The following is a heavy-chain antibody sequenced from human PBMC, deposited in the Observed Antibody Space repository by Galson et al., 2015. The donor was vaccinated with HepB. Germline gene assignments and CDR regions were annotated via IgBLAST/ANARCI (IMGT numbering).Heavy chain of an antibody. CDR1: GFTFSSYS. CDR3: ARVQQQLVRTRSGYYYYGMDV. CDR2: ISSSSSYI. V-gene: IGHV3-21*01. J-gene: IGHJ6*02. D-gene: IGHD6-13*01. Sequence: SLRLSCAASGFTFSSYSMNWVRQAPGKGLEWVSSISSSSSYIYYADSVKGRFTISRDNAKNSLYLQMNSLRAEDTAVYYCARVQQQLVRTRSGYYYYGMDVWGQGTTVTVSS.